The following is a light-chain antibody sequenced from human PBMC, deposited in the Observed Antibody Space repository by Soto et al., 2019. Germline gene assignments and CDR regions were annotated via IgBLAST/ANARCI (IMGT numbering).Light chain of an antibody. CDR2: GAS. CDR1: QSVSSS. J-gene: IGKJ4*01. CDR3: QQYGSSPPLT. Sequence: EVVMTQSPATLSVSPGDTATLSCRASQSVSSSLAWYQQKPGQPPRLLIYGASTRATGVPARFSGSGSGTEFTLTISRLQSEDFAVYYCQQYGSSPPLTFGGGTKVDIK. V-gene: IGKV3-15*01.